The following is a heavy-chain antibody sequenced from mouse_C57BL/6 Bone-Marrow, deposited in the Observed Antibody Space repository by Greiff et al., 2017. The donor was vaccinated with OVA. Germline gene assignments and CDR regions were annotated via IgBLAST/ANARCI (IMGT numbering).Heavy chain of an antibody. CDR3: ARGVTTVVSYFDV. CDR1: GYSITSGYD. D-gene: IGHD1-1*01. J-gene: IGHJ1*03. V-gene: IGHV3-1*01. CDR2: ISYSGST. Sequence: EVKLMESGPGMVKPSQSLSLTCTVTGYSITSGYDWHWIRHFPGNKLEWMGYISYSGSTKYNPSLQSRISITHATSKNHFFLKLNSVTTEDTATYYCARGVTTVVSYFDVWGTGTTVTVSS.